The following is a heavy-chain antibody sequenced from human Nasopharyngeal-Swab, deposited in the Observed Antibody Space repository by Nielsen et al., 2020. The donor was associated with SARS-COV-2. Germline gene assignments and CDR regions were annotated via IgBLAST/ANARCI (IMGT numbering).Heavy chain of an antibody. CDR1: GFTFSSYW. CDR3: ARLGYSGWYFDL. Sequence: GESLKISCAVSGFTFSSYWMSWVRQAPGKGLEWVANIKQDGSEKYYVDSVKGRFTISRDNAKNSLYLQMNSLRAEDTAVYYCARLGYSGWYFDLWGRGTLVTVSS. V-gene: IGHV3-7*04. J-gene: IGHJ2*01. D-gene: IGHD6-13*01. CDR2: IKQDGSEK.